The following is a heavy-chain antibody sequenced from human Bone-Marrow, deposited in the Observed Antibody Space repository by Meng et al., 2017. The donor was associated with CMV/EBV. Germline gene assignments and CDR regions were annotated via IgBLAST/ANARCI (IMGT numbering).Heavy chain of an antibody. J-gene: IGHJ5*01. CDR1: GFTFSSYA. D-gene: IGHD6-13*01. CDR2: ISYDGSNK. Sequence: GGSLRLSCAASGFTFSSYAMHWVRQAPGKGLEWVAVISYDGSNKYYADSVKGRFTISRDNSKNTLYLQMNSLSAEDKGVYYWASGRYSSSSGRFDPWGQGTLVTVSS. CDR3: ASGRYSSSSGRFDP. V-gene: IGHV3-30-3*01.